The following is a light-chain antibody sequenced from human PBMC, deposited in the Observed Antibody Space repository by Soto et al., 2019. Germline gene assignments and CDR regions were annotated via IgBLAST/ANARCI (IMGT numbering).Light chain of an antibody. J-gene: IGLJ2*01. CDR2: EVS. CDR1: NSNIGAGND. CDR3: SSYTSSSTLVV. V-gene: IGLV1-40*01. Sequence: QSVLTQPPSVSGAPGQRVTISCTGGNSNIGAGNDVHWYQQIPGTAPKLIIYEVSNRPSGVSNRFSGSKSDNTASLTISGLQAEDEADYYCSSYTSSSTLVVFGGGTKVTVL.